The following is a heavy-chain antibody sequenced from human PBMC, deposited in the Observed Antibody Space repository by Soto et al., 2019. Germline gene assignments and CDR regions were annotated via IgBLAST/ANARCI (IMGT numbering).Heavy chain of an antibody. J-gene: IGHJ6*02. CDR3: ARSITYYYYGMDV. Sequence: QLQLQESGSGLVKPSQTLSLTCAVSGGSISSGGYSWSWIRQPPGKGLEWIGYIYHSGSTYYNPSLKSRVXXAXDXXKNQFSLKLSSVTAADTAVYYCARSITYYYYGMDVWGQGTTVTVSS. CDR1: GGSISSGGYS. V-gene: IGHV4-30-2*01. CDR2: IYHSGST. D-gene: IGHD1-20*01.